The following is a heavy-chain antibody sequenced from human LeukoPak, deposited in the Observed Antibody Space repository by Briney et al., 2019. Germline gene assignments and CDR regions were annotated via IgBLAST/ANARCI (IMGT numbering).Heavy chain of an antibody. J-gene: IGHJ4*02. CDR1: DGYITRSSYY. CDR3: VRLRVTTGFDY. Sequence: SETLSLTCTVSDGYITRSSYYWGWIRQTPGAGLDWIGSIYYSGITYYNPSLQGRVTMSVDTSKNQFSLKLNSVTVADTAVYYCVRLRVTTGFDYWDQGIPVTVSS. V-gene: IGHV4-39*01. D-gene: IGHD2-21*02. CDR2: IYYSGIT.